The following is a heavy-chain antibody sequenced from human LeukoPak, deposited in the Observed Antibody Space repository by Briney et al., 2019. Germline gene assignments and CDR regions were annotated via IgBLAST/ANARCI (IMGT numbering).Heavy chain of an antibody. Sequence: GGSLRLSCAASGFTFSDYWMSWVRQAPGKGLEWVANIKEDGSEISYVHSVKGRFTISRDNARNSLYLQMNSLRDEDTAVYSCAREKYVADEFFQHWGQGTLVTVSS. D-gene: IGHD6-13*01. CDR2: IKEDGSEI. CDR3: AREKYVADEFFQH. J-gene: IGHJ1*01. CDR1: GFTFSDYW. V-gene: IGHV3-7*01.